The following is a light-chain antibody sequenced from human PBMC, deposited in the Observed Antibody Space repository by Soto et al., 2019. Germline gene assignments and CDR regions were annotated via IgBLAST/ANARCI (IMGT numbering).Light chain of an antibody. CDR2: DAS. CDR3: QQYNSYPLT. Sequence: DIQLTQSPSSLSASVGDRVTITCRASQSISSWLAWYQQKPGKAPKLLIYDASSLESGVPSRFSGSGSGTEFTLTISSLQPDDFATYYCQQYNSYPLTFGQGTRLEIK. CDR1: QSISSW. J-gene: IGKJ5*01. V-gene: IGKV1-5*01.